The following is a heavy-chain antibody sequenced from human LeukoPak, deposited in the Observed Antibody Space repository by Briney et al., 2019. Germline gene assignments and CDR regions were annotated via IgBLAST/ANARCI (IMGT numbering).Heavy chain of an antibody. V-gene: IGHV3-33*01. CDR3: TRVNRGSWYDY. D-gene: IGHD6-13*01. CDR2: IWYDGSNK. CDR1: GFTFNNSG. J-gene: IGHJ4*02. Sequence: GGSLRLSCATSGFTFNNSGMHWVRQAPGKGLEWVAVIWYDGSNKYYADSVKGRFTVSRDNSKNTLYLQMNSLRGEDTAVYYCTRVNRGSWYDYWGQGTLVTVSS.